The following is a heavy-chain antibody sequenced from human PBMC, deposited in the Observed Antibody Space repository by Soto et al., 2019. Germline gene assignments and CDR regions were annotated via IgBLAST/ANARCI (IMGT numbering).Heavy chain of an antibody. CDR2: ISSSSSYT. V-gene: IGHV3-11*06. CDR3: ASRRITMGRGVPSYYFDY. J-gene: IGHJ4*02. D-gene: IGHD3-10*01. Sequence: QVQLVESGGGLVKPGGSLRLSCAASGFTFSDYYMSWIRQAPGKGLEWVSYISSSSSYTNYADSVKGRFTISRDNAKNSLYRQMNSLRAEDPAVYYCASRRITMGRGVPSYYFDYWGQGTLVTVSS. CDR1: GFTFSDYY.